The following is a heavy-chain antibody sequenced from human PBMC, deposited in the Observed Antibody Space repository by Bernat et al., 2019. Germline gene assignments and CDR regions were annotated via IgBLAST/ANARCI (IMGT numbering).Heavy chain of an antibody. Sequence: QVQLQASGPGLVKPSETLSLTCTVSGGSISSYYWSWIRQPPGKGLEWIGYIYYSGSTNYNPSLKSRVTISVDTSKNQCSLKLSSVTAADTAVYYCAGEVPAASYYYYYGMDVWGQGTTVTVSS. J-gene: IGHJ6*02. D-gene: IGHD2-2*01. CDR3: AGEVPAASYYYYYGMDV. CDR2: IYYSGST. V-gene: IGHV4-59*08. CDR1: GGSISSYY.